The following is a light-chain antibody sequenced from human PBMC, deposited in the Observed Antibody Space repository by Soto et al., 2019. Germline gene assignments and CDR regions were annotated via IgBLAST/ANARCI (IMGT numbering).Light chain of an antibody. Sequence: QSALTQPRSVSGSLGQSVTISCTGTSGDVGGYNYVSWYQKQSGQAPKLMIYDVSKRPSGVPDRFSGSKSGNTASLTISGLQAEDEADYYCCSYGGNYTPYVFGTGTKLTVL. CDR3: CSYGGNYTPYV. CDR2: DVS. V-gene: IGLV2-11*01. CDR1: SGDVGGYNY. J-gene: IGLJ1*01.